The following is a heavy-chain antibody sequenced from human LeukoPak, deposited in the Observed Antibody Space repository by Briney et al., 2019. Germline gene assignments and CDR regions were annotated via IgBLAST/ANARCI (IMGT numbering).Heavy chain of an antibody. J-gene: IGHJ3*02. D-gene: IGHD3-22*01. CDR2: IYHSGST. CDR1: GYSISSGYY. Sequence: SETLSLTCAVSGYSISSGYYWGWIRQPPGKGLEWIGSIYHSGSTYYNLSLKSRVTISVDTSKNQFSLKLRSVTAADTAVYYCARRYYYESGGYSDAFDIWGQGTMVTVSS. V-gene: IGHV4-38-2*01. CDR3: ARRYYYESGGYSDAFDI.